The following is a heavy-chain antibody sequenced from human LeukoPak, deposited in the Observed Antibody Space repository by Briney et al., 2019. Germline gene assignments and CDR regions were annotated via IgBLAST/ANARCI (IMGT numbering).Heavy chain of an antibody. V-gene: IGHV1-69*13. CDR2: IIPIFGTA. CDR3: ARVRGAVQTFDY. Sequence: SVKVSCKASGGTFSGYAISWVRQAPGQGLEWMGGIIPIFGTANYAQKFQGRVTITADESTSTAYMELSSLRSEDTAVYYCARVRGAVQTFDYWGQGTLVTVSS. D-gene: IGHD6-19*01. CDR1: GGTFSGYA. J-gene: IGHJ4*02.